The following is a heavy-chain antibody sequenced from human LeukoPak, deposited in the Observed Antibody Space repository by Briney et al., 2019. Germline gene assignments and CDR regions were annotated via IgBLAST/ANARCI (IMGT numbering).Heavy chain of an antibody. CDR1: GGSISSYY. D-gene: IGHD3-9*01. CDR3: ARVRTPDYDILTGYYIRDNAFDI. J-gene: IGHJ3*02. CDR2: IYYSGST. V-gene: IGHV4-59*01. Sequence: PSETLSLTCTVSGGSISSYYWSWIRQPPGKGLEWIGYIYYSGSTNYNPSLKSRVTISVDTSKNQFSLKLSSVTAADTAVYYCARVRTPDYDILTGYYIRDNAFDIWGQGKMVTVSS.